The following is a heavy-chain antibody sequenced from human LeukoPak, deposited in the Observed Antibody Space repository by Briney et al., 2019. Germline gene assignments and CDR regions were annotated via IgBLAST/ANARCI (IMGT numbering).Heavy chain of an antibody. Sequence: GESLKISCKISGYKLTNNWIGWVRQVPGKGLEWMGLIYPGYSDAKYSPSFQGQVTLSVDASISTAYLQLSGLRASDTAIYYCARSANQGGVWVWGQGTLVTVSS. J-gene: IGHJ4*02. CDR1: GYKLTNNW. D-gene: IGHD3-16*01. V-gene: IGHV5-51*01. CDR3: ARSANQGGVWV. CDR2: IYPGYSDA.